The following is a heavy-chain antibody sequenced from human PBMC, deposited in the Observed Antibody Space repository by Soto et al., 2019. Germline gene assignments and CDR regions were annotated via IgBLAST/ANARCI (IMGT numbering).Heavy chain of an antibody. CDR3: ARVPFYDSSGRSYYFDY. V-gene: IGHV4-30-4*01. Sequence: PSETLSLTCTVSGGSISSGDYYWSWIRQPPGKGLEFIGYIYYSGSTYYNPSLKSRVTISLDTSKNQFSLKLSSVTAADTAVYYCARVPFYDSSGRSYYFDYWGQGTLVTVS. J-gene: IGHJ4*02. CDR2: IYYSGST. D-gene: IGHD3-22*01. CDR1: GGSISSGDYY.